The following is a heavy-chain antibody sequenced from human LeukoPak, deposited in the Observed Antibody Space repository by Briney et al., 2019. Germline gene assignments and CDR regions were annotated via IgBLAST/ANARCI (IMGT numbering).Heavy chain of an antibody. CDR3: AKETGRWELE. CDR2: ISSGSTI. V-gene: IGHV3-48*01. CDR1: GFTFSTYS. D-gene: IGHD1-26*01. Sequence: GGSERLSCAASGFTFSTYSMIWVRQAPGKGLEWVSYISSGSTIYYADSVKGRFTISRDNSKNTLYLQMNSLRAEDTAVYYCAKETGRWELEWGERTRVPVSS. J-gene: IGHJ4*02.